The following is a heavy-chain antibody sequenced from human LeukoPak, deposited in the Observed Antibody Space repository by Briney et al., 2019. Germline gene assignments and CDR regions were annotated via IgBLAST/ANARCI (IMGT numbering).Heavy chain of an antibody. CDR3: ARDMTTVTPYYYYGMDV. CDR2: ISGSGGST. J-gene: IGHJ6*02. Sequence: GGSLRLSCAASGFTFSSYAMSWVRQAPGKGLEWVSAISGSGGSTYYADSVKGRFTISRDNSKNTLYLQMNSLRAEDTAVYYCARDMTTVTPYYYYGMDVWGQGTTVTVSS. CDR1: GFTFSSYA. D-gene: IGHD4-17*01. V-gene: IGHV3-23*01.